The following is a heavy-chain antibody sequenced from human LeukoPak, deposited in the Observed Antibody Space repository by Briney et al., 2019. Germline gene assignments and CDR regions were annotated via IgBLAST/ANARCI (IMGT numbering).Heavy chain of an antibody. D-gene: IGHD3-10*01. J-gene: IGHJ4*02. V-gene: IGHV3-33*08. Sequence: GGSLRLSCAASGFTFSSYGVHWVRQAPGKGLEWVAVIWYNGSKKYYADSVKGRFTISRDSSKNTLYLQMNSLRAEDTAVYYCARDKFRFDNWGQGTLVTVSS. CDR2: IWYNGSKK. CDR3: ARDKFRFDN. CDR1: GFTFSSYG.